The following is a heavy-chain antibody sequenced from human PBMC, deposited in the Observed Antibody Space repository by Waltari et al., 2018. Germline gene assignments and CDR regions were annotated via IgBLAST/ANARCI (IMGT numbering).Heavy chain of an antibody. J-gene: IGHJ6*02. Sequence: EVQLVESGGGLVQPGGSLRLSCAASGFTFSSYSMNWVRQAPGKGLEWVSYISSSSSTIYYADSVKGRCTISRDNAKNSLYLQMNSLRAEDTAVYYCARNYGDYYYYGMDVWGQGTTVTVSS. CDR1: GFTFSSYS. V-gene: IGHV3-48*04. D-gene: IGHD4-17*01. CDR3: ARNYGDYYYYGMDV. CDR2: ISSSSSTI.